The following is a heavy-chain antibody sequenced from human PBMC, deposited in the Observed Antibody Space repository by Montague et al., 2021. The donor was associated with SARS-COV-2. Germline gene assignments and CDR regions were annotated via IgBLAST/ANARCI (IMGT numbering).Heavy chain of an antibody. CDR3: ARLGLRYFDWLLLGEGYFDY. J-gene: IGHJ4*02. CDR1: GGSISNHY. CDR2: FYSGNT. Sequence: SETLSLTCTVSGGSISNHYWSWIRQPPGKGLEWIAFYSGNTNYNPSLKSRVTISVGTSTNQFSLKLSSVTAADTAVYYCARLGLRYFDWLLLGEGYFDYWGQGTLVTVSS. V-gene: IGHV4-59*08. D-gene: IGHD3-9*01.